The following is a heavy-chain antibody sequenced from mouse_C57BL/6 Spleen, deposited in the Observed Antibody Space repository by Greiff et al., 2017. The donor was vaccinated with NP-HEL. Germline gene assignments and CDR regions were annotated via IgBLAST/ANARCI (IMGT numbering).Heavy chain of an antibody. CDR3: ASIYGTPFAY. D-gene: IGHD2-1*01. Sequence: QVQLQQPGAELVRPGTSVKLSCKASGYTFTSYWMHWVKQRPGQGLEWIGVIDPSDSYTNYNQKFKGKATLTVDTSSSTAYMQLSSLTSEDSAVYYCASIYGTPFAYWGQGTLVTVSA. V-gene: IGHV1-59*01. CDR2: IDPSDSYT. CDR1: GYTFTSYW. J-gene: IGHJ3*01.